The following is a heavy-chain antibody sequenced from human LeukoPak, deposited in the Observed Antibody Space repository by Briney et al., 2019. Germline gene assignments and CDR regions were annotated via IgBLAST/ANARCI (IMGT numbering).Heavy chain of an antibody. D-gene: IGHD3-9*01. CDR2: IDPSDSYT. V-gene: IGHV5-10-1*01. CDR3: ARHGRHDILTGSFDY. J-gene: IGHJ4*02. CDR1: GYSFTSYW. Sequence: GESLKISCKGSGYSFTSYWISWVRQMPGKGLEWMGRIDPSDSYTNYSPSFQGHVTISADKSISTAYLQWSSLKASDTAMYYCARHGRHDILTGSFDYWGQGTLVTVSS.